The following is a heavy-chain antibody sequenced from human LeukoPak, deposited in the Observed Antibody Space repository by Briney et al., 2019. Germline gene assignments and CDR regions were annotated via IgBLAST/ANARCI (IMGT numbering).Heavy chain of an antibody. CDR3: AREEYYYDSSGYYQHFVY. CDR1: GYTFTGYY. J-gene: IGHJ4*02. CDR2: INPNSGGT. Sequence: ASVKVSCKASGYTFTGYYMHWVRQAPGQGLEWMGRINPNSGGTNYAQKFQGRVTMTRDTSNSTAYMELSRLRSDDTAVYYCAREEYYYDSSGYYQHFVYWGQGTLVTVSS. D-gene: IGHD3-22*01. V-gene: IGHV1-2*06.